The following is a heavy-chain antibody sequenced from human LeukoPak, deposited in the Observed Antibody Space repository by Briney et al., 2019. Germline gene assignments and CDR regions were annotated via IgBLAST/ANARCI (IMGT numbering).Heavy chain of an antibody. D-gene: IGHD2-2*01. CDR2: IKLDGSET. CDR1: GFTLGSYW. J-gene: IGHJ6*03. CDR3: ARDDRRLHQAVFDVNFYHYYMDV. V-gene: IGHV3-7*01. Sequence: PGGSLRLSCAASGFTLGSYWMNWVRQAPGTGLEWVATIKLDGSETYYADSVKGRFTISRDTAKNSLYLRMDSLRAEDTAVYYCARDDRRLHQAVFDVNFYHYYMDVWGKGTTVTVSS.